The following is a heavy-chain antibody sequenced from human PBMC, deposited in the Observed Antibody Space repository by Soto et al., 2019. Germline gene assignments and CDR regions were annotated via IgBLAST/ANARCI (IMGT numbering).Heavy chain of an antibody. D-gene: IGHD6-19*01. CDR2: SSGCGGIT. V-gene: IGHV3-23*01. CDR1: GSTDSSDA. Sequence: PCRCLRLSGAACGSTDSSDARSWDRQAPGMGLEWVSASSGCGGITYYADAVKGRFTISRDSSKNTLYLQMNSLRAEDTAVYYCAKDRRCSSGSEAFDIWVQGTMVTVSS. J-gene: IGHJ3*02. CDR3: AKDRRCSSGSEAFDI.